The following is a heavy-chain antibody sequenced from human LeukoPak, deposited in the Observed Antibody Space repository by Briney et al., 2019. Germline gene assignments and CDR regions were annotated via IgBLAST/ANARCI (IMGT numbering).Heavy chain of an antibody. CDR2: INHNGNVN. CDR3: ARGGGLDV. J-gene: IGHJ6*02. D-gene: IGHD3-16*01. CDR1: GFTFSSYW. Sequence: GGSLRLSCAACGFTFSSYWMNWARQAPGKGLEWVASINHNGNVNYYVDSVKGRFTISRDNAKNSLYLQMSNLRAEDTAVYFCARGGGLDVWGQGATVTVSS. V-gene: IGHV3-7*03.